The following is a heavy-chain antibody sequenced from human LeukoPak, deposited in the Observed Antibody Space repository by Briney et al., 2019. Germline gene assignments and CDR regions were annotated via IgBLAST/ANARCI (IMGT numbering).Heavy chain of an antibody. Sequence: PSETLSLTCTVSGGSISSSSYYWGWIRQPPGKGLEWIGSINYSGSTYYNPSLKSRVTISVDTSKNQFSLKLSSVTAADTAVYYCAREWERDWSYWGQGTLVTVSS. CDR3: AREWERDWSY. D-gene: IGHD1-26*01. CDR2: INYSGST. J-gene: IGHJ4*02. CDR1: GGSISSSSYY. V-gene: IGHV4-39*07.